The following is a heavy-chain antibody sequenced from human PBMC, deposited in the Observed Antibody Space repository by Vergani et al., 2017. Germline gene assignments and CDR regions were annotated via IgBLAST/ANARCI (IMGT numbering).Heavy chain of an antibody. D-gene: IGHD5-12*01. CDR2: ITYNGGRT. Sequence: VQLVESAGGVVQPGGSLRLSCAASGFTFNIYAMSWVRQAPGKGLEWVSTITYNGGRTYYADSVTGRFTISRDNSKNTLFLQLKTLRAEDTGVYYCAKDYNIMGAVHYWGQGTLVAVSS. CDR3: AKDYNIMGAVHY. J-gene: IGHJ4*02. CDR1: GFTFNIYA. V-gene: IGHV3-23*04.